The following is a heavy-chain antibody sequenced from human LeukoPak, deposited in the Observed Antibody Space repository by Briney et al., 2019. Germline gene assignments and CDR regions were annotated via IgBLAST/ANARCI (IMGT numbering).Heavy chain of an antibody. Sequence: SETLSLTCAVYVGSFSGYYWSWIRQPPGKGLEWIGEINHSGSTNYNPSLKSRVTISADPSTNHFSLNLTSVTAADTAVYFCARDHPVADWAPDIWGRGTMVTVSS. CDR3: ARDHPVADWAPDI. D-gene: IGHD3-9*01. V-gene: IGHV4-34*01. CDR2: INHSGST. CDR1: VGSFSGYY. J-gene: IGHJ3*02.